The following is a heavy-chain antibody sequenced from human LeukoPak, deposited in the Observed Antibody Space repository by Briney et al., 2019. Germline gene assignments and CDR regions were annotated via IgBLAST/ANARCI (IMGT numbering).Heavy chain of an antibody. CDR3: ARDYGDYPYYYYGMDV. CDR1: GFTFSSYA. D-gene: IGHD4-17*01. CDR2: ISYDGSNK. Sequence: GRSLRLSCAASGFTFSSYAMHWVRQAPGEGLEWVAVISYDGSNKYYADSVKGRFTISRDNSKNTLYLQMNSLRAEDTAVYYCARDYGDYPYYYYGMDVWGQGTTVTVSS. J-gene: IGHJ6*02. V-gene: IGHV3-30-3*01.